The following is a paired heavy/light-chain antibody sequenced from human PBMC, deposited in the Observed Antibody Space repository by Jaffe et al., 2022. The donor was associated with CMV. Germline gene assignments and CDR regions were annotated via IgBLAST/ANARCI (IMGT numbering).Heavy chain of an antibody. V-gene: IGHV3-23*01. CDR1: EFTFSSYG. CDR3: ARGRTSIYYYGMDV. CDR2: ISGSGGNT. Sequence: EVQLLESGGGLVQPGGSLRLSCVGSEFTFSSYGMNWVRQAPGKGLEWVSGISGSGGNTYYGDSVMGRFTISRDNSKNTLYLQMNSLRAGDTAVYYCARGRTSIYYYGMDVWGQGTTVTVSS. J-gene: IGHJ6*02.
Light chain of an antibody. Sequence: QSVLTQPPSVSGAPGQRVAISCTGSSSNFGAGYDVHWYQQLPGTAPKLLIYGNNNRPSGVPDRFSGSKSGTSASLAITGLQAEDEAVYYCQSYDTRSHVIFGGGTKVTVL. J-gene: IGLJ2*01. CDR2: GNN. CDR3: QSYDTRSHVI. CDR1: SSNFGAGYD. V-gene: IGLV1-40*01.